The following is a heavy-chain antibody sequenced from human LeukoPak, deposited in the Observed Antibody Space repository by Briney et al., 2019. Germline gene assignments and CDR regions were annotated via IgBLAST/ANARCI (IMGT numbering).Heavy chain of an antibody. J-gene: IGHJ4*02. Sequence: SETLSLTCTVSGGSISSYYWSWIRQPPGKGLEWIGYIYYSGNTNYNPSLKSRVTISVDTSKNQFSLKLSSVTAADTAVFYCARSPYGSSWYYFDYWGQGILVTVSS. CDR2: IYYSGNT. CDR1: GGSISSYY. CDR3: ARSPYGSSWYYFDY. D-gene: IGHD6-13*01. V-gene: IGHV4-59*08.